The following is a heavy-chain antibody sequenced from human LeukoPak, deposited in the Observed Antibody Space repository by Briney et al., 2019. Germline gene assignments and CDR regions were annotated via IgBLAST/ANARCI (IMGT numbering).Heavy chain of an antibody. CDR1: GFTFSSYA. V-gene: IGHV3-30*04. CDR3: AKGYYYDSSGYPLYYGMDV. CDR2: ISYDGSNK. D-gene: IGHD3-22*01. J-gene: IGHJ6*02. Sequence: GGSLRLSCAASGFTFSSYAMHWVRQAPGKGLEWVAVISYDGSNKYYADSVKGRFTISRDNSKNTLYLQMNSLRAEDTAVYYCAKGYYYDSSGYPLYYGMDVWGQGTTVTVSS.